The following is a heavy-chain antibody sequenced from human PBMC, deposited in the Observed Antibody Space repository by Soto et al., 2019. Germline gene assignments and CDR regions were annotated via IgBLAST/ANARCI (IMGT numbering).Heavy chain of an antibody. V-gene: IGHV4-31*03. J-gene: IGHJ4*02. CDR1: GGSIRSGGNS. Sequence: QVQLQESGPGLVKPSQTLSVTCTVSGGSIRSGGNSWSWIRQHSGKGLEWIGYIYYSGSTYYNPSLQSRLTISLDTSKNQFSLKLSSVTAADTAAYYCARGVLRTFDYWGQGTLVTVSS. CDR2: IYYSGST. CDR3: ARGVLRTFDY.